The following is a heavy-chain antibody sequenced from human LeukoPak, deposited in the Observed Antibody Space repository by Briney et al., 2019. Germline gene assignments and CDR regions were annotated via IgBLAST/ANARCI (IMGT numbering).Heavy chain of an antibody. CDR2: INPNSGGT. V-gene: IGHV1-2*02. J-gene: IGHJ6*03. Sequence: ASVKVSCKASGYTFTGYYMHWARQAPGQGLEWMGWINPNSGGTNYAQKFQGRVTMTRDTSISTAYMELSRLRSDDTAVYYCASEADDYDSSGYAYYYYYMDVWGKGTTVTVSS. CDR1: GYTFTGYY. CDR3: ASEADDYDSSGYAYYYYYMDV. D-gene: IGHD3-22*01.